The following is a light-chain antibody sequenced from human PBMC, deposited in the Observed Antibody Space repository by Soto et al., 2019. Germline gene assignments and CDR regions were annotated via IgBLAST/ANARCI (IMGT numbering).Light chain of an antibody. CDR1: QGINDF. CDR2: AAS. Sequence: DIQMTQSPSSLSASVGDTVTITCRASQGINDFLAWFQQKPGKAPKSLISAASSLQSGVPSKFSGSGSDRDFTLTFSSLQPEDSATYYCQQYHSYPVPFGGGTKVEI. V-gene: IGKV1-16*02. J-gene: IGKJ4*01. CDR3: QQYHSYPVP.